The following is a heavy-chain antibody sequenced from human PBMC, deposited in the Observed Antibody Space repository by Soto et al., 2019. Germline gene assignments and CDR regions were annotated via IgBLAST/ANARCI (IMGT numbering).Heavy chain of an antibody. Sequence: QVQLVESGGGVVQPGRSLRLSCAASGFTFSSYAMHWVRQAPGKGLEWVAVISYDGNNKYYADSEKGRFTISRDNSKNTLYLQMNSLRAEDTAVYYCARERYCGSTSCYRRYYYYYGMDVWGQGTTVTVSS. CDR3: ARERYCGSTSCYRRYYYYYGMDV. CDR1: GFTFSSYA. J-gene: IGHJ6*02. CDR2: ISYDGNNK. V-gene: IGHV3-30-3*01. D-gene: IGHD2-2*01.